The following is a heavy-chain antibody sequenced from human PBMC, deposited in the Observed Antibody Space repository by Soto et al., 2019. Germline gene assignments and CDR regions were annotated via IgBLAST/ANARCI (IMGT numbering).Heavy chain of an antibody. CDR1: GGTFSSYA. D-gene: IGHD3-3*01. V-gene: IGHV1-69*18. Sequence: QVQLVQSGAEVKKPGSSVKVSCKASGGTFSSYAISWVRQAPGQGLEWLGNIIPICGTANYEQKFQGRVTITADESTSTAYMELSSLRSEDTAVYYCARTERNDDFWSGYPNYYYYGVDVWGQWTTVTVSS. J-gene: IGHJ6*02. CDR3: ARTERNDDFWSGYPNYYYYGVDV. CDR2: IIPICGTA.